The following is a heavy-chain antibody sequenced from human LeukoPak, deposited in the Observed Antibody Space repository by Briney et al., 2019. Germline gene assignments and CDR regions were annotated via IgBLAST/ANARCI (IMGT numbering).Heavy chain of an antibody. Sequence: PSETLSLTCTVSGGSISSSSYYWGWIRQPPGKGLEWIGSIYYSGSTYYNPSLKSRVTISVDTSKNQFSLKLSSVTAADTAVYYCARLVGNVVVTAEYYMDVWGKGTTVTISS. V-gene: IGHV4-39*01. CDR2: IYYSGST. CDR1: GGSISSSSYY. CDR3: ARLVGNVVVTAEYYMDV. D-gene: IGHD2-21*02. J-gene: IGHJ6*03.